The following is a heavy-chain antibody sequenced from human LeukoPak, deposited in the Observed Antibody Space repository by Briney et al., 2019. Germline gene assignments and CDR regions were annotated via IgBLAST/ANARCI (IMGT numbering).Heavy chain of an antibody. J-gene: IGHJ3*02. Sequence: ASVKVSCKASGYTFTGYYMHWVRQAPGQGLEWMGWINPNSGGTNYAQKFQGRVTMTRDTSISTAYMELSRLRSDDTAVYYCARDLQWLPPRWSDAFDIWGQGTMVTVSS. CDR3: ARDLQWLPPRWSDAFDI. V-gene: IGHV1-2*02. D-gene: IGHD6-19*01. CDR1: GYTFTGYY. CDR2: INPNSGGT.